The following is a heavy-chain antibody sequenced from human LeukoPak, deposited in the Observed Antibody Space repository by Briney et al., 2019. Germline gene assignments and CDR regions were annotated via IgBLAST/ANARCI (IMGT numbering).Heavy chain of an antibody. CDR1: GGSISSYY. J-gene: IGHJ5*02. V-gene: IGHV4-59*06. CDR2: IYYSGST. D-gene: IGHD6-13*01. CDR3: ARAGWSSSWPIVGP. Sequence: SETLSLTCTVSGGSISSYYWSWIRQHPGKGLEWIGYIYYSGSTYYNPSLKSRVTISVDTSKNQFSLKLSSVTAADTAVYYCARAGWSSSWPIVGPWGQGTLVTVSS.